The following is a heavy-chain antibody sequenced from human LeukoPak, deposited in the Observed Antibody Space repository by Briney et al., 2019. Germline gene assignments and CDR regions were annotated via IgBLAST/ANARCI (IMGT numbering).Heavy chain of an antibody. CDR2: LYSHGPT. Sequence: PGGSLRLSCAASGFSVTNHYLTWVRQAPGKGLEWVSILYSHGPTYYADSVRGRFTISRDTSRNTVYLQMNSLRAEDTAVYYCARVMETSRALDYWGHGTLVTVSS. D-gene: IGHD2-8*01. CDR1: GFSVTNHY. J-gene: IGHJ4*01. V-gene: IGHV3-66*01. CDR3: ARVMETSRALDY.